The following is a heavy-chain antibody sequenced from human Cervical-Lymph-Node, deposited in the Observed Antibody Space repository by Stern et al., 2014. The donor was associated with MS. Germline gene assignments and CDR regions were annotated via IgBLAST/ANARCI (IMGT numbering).Heavy chain of an antibody. J-gene: IGHJ4*02. CDR3: ARDGYSSTDYYLEY. Sequence: QLQLQDSGPGLVKPSETLSLTCTVSGDSISRRSYYWSWIRQSPGKGLEWIGFIYYGGSTKYNPSLNSRVTILQDSSKNQISLKLNSVTAADSAVYYCARDGYSSTDYYLEYWGQGILVTVSS. CDR2: IYYGGST. V-gene: IGHV4-61*01. CDR1: GDSISRRSYY. D-gene: IGHD2-2*01.